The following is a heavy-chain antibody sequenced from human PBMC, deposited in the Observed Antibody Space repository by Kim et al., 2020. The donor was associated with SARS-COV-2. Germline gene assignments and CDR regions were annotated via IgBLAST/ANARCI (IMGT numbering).Heavy chain of an antibody. J-gene: IGHJ2*01. CDR1: GGTFSSYA. Sequence: SVKVSCKASGGTFSSYAISWVRQAPGQGLEWMGGIIPIFGTANYAQKFQGRVTITADESTSTAYMELSSLRSEDTAVYYCARDPRTIAYDFWSGYLGNWYFDLWGRGTLVTVSS. V-gene: IGHV1-69*13. CDR2: IIPIFGTA. D-gene: IGHD3-3*01. CDR3: ARDPRTIAYDFWSGYLGNWYFDL.